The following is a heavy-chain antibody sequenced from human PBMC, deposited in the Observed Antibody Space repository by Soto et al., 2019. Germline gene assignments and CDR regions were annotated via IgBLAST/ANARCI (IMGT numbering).Heavy chain of an antibody. CDR1: GGAIGKYA. Sequence: VQRVQSGAEVKKPGASVKVSCRASGGAIGKYASSCVRQAPGQWIEWMGRIIPILGIANYAQKFQGIVTITADKSTSTAYMELSSLRSEDTAAYYCARRARDYYYYGMDVWGQGTTVTVSS. CDR3: ARRARDYYYYGMDV. J-gene: IGHJ6*02. V-gene: IGHV1-69*02. CDR2: IIPILGIA.